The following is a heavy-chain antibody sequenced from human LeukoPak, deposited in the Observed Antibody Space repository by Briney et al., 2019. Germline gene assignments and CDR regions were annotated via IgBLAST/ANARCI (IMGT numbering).Heavy chain of an antibody. J-gene: IGHJ4*02. CDR3: ARTATTVTTIDY. CDR2: INHSGST. CDR1: GGSFSGYY. V-gene: IGHV4-34*01. Sequence: SETLSLTCAVYGGSFSGYYWSWIRQPPGKGLEWIGEINHSGSTNYNPSLKSRVTISVDTSKNQFSLKLSSVTAAATAVYYCARTATTVTTIDYWGQGTLVTVSS. D-gene: IGHD4-17*01.